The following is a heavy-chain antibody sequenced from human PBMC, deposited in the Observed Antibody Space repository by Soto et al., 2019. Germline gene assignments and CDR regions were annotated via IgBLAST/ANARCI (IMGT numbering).Heavy chain of an antibody. CDR3: AREGDGTTGYYQDY. Sequence: GGSLRLSCAASGFTFSNYYMHWVRQAPGKGLVWVSRVNSDESSTSYADSVKGRFTISRDNAKKTLYLQMNSLRAEDTAVYYCAREGDGTTGYYQDYWAHGTLVTVSS. J-gene: IGHJ4*01. D-gene: IGHD3-22*01. V-gene: IGHV3-74*01. CDR2: VNSDESST. CDR1: GFTFSNYY.